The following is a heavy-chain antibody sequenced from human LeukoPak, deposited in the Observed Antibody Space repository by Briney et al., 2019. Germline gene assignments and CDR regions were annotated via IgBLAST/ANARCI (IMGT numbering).Heavy chain of an antibody. J-gene: IGHJ4*02. V-gene: IGHV3-66*01. CDR2: LYAGGSA. CDR3: AKVVTGVSLDSFDY. D-gene: IGHD2-8*01. CDR1: GLSVSTNY. Sequence: GGSLRLSCEASGLSVSTNYMSWVRQSPDKGLKWVSILYAGGSAYYPDSLNGRFTISRGNAKNTLDLQINSLRAEDTAVYYRAKVVTGVSLDSFDYWGQGTLVTVSS.